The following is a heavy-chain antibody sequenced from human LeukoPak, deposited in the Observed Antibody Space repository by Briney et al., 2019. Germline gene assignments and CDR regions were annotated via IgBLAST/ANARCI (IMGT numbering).Heavy chain of an antibody. CDR3: ARLYYDSSGYYQICYFDY. Sequence: SETLTLTCTVSGGSISSSSYYWGWIRQPPGKGLEWIGSIYYSGSTYYNPSLKSRVTISVDTSKNQFSLNLSSVTAADTAVYYCARLYYDSSGYYQICYFDYWGQGTLVTVSS. CDR2: IYYSGST. V-gene: IGHV4-39*01. J-gene: IGHJ4*02. D-gene: IGHD3-22*01. CDR1: GGSISSSSYY.